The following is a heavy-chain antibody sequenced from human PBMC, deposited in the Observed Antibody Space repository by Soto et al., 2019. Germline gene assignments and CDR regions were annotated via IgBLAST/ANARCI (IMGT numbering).Heavy chain of an antibody. CDR1: GGSISSYY. V-gene: IGHV4-59*08. D-gene: IGHD6-19*01. J-gene: IGHJ6*02. CDR3: ASTYSSGWSYYYYYYGMDV. CDR2: IYYSGST. Sequence: PSETLSLTCTVSGGSISSYYWSWIRQPPGKGLEWIGYIYYSGSTNYNPSLKSRVTISVDTSKNQFSLKLSSVTAADTAVYYCASTYSSGWSYYYYYYGMDVWGQGTTVTVSS.